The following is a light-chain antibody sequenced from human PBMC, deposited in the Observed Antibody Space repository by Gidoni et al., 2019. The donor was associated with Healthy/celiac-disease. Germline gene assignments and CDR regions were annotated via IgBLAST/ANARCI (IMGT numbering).Light chain of an antibody. Sequence: DIQMTQSQSSLSASVGDRVTITCRASQSISSYLNWYQQKPGKATKILIYAASSLQSGVPSRFSGSGSGTDFTLTISSLQPEDFATYYCQQSYSTPGYTFGQGTKLEIK. CDR1: QSISSY. V-gene: IGKV1-39*01. J-gene: IGKJ2*01. CDR2: AAS. CDR3: QQSYSTPGYT.